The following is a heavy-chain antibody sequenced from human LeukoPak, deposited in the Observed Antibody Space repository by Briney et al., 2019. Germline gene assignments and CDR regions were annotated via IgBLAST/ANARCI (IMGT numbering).Heavy chain of an antibody. CDR3: ARHSASGSYYTYNFDY. CDR2: INQDGSQT. V-gene: IGHV3-7*01. CDR1: GFTLSNYW. D-gene: IGHD3-10*01. Sequence: GGSLRLSCAAPGFTLSNYWMSWVRQAPGKGLEWVANINQDGSQTYYVDSLKGRFTISRDNVKGSLYLQMNSLRAEDTAVFYCARHSASGSYYTYNFDYWGQGTQVTVSS. J-gene: IGHJ4*02.